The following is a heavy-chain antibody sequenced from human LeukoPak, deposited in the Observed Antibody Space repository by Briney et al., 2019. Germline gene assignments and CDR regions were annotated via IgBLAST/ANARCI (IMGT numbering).Heavy chain of an antibody. CDR3: ASGGHYDILTGYPYYYYYMDV. CDR1: GFTFSSYG. V-gene: IGHV3-23*01. J-gene: IGHJ6*03. Sequence: GGSLRLSCAASGFTFSSYGMSWVRQAPGKGLEWVSAISGSGGSTYYADSVKGRFTISRDNSKNTLYLQMNSLRAEDTAVYYCASGGHYDILTGYPYYYYYMDVWGKGTTVTISS. CDR2: ISGSGGST. D-gene: IGHD3-9*01.